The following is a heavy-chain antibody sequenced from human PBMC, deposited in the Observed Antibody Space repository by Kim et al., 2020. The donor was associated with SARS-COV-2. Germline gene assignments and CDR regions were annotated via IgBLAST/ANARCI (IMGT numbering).Heavy chain of an antibody. CDR2: ISYDGSNK. V-gene: IGHV3-30*04. J-gene: IGHJ4*02. Sequence: GGSLRLSCAASGFTFSSYAMHWVRQAPGKGLEWVAVISYDGSNKYYADSVKGRFTISRDNSKNTLYLQMNSLRAEDTAVYYCARGVGYSGYDWGYWGQGTLVTVSS. D-gene: IGHD5-12*01. CDR1: GFTFSSYA. CDR3: ARGVGYSGYDWGY.